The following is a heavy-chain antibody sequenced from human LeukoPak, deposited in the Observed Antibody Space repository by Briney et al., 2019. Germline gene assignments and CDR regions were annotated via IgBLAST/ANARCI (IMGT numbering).Heavy chain of an antibody. V-gene: IGHV3-53*01. Sequence: GGSLRLSCSASGFSVSNNYMTWVRQAPGKGLEWVSAITSDWGTYYADSMKGRFTISTDNSKNTLDLQMTYLRAEDTAVYFCARVHFGWSLEYWGKGTLVTVSS. CDR3: ARVHFGWSLEY. CDR1: GFSVSNNY. J-gene: IGHJ4*02. D-gene: IGHD3-9*01. CDR2: ITSDWGT.